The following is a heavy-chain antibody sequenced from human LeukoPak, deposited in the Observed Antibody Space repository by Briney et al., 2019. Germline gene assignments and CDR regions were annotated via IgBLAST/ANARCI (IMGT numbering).Heavy chain of an antibody. CDR1: RFTFSDYY. Sequence: GGSLRLSCAASRFTFSDYYMSWIRQAPGKGLEWVSYISSSGSTIYYADSVKGRFTISRDNAKNSLYLQMNSLRAEDTAVYYCARDRVAVAGQFDYWGQGTLVTVSS. V-gene: IGHV3-11*01. J-gene: IGHJ4*02. CDR2: ISSSGSTI. D-gene: IGHD6-19*01. CDR3: ARDRVAVAGQFDY.